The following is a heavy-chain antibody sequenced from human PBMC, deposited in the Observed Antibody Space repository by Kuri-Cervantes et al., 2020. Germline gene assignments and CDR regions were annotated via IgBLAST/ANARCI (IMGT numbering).Heavy chain of an antibody. CDR2: IYYSGST. Sequence: SETLSLTCTVSGGSISSGDHYWSWIRQPPGKGLEWIGYIYYSGSTYYNPSLKSRVTISVDTSKNQFSLKLSSVTAADTAVYYCARDRSERITIFGVVTEYWYFDLWGRGTLVTVSS. V-gene: IGHV4-30-4*02. D-gene: IGHD3-3*01. CDR3: ARDRSERITIFGVVTEYWYFDL. J-gene: IGHJ2*01. CDR1: GGSISSGDHY.